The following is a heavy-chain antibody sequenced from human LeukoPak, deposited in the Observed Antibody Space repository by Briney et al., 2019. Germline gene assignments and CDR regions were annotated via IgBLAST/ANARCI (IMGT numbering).Heavy chain of an antibody. J-gene: IGHJ4*02. CDR1: GFTFSHYW. D-gene: IGHD2/OR15-2a*01. Sequence: GGSLRLSCAPSGFTFSHYWMSWVRQAPGKGLEWVANIKEDGSENYYVDSVKGRFTISRDNAKNSLYLQMNRLRAKDTAVYYCARFSETFYNALDYWGQGPLVTVSS. CDR2: IKEDGSEN. V-gene: IGHV3-7*01. CDR3: ARFSETFYNALDY.